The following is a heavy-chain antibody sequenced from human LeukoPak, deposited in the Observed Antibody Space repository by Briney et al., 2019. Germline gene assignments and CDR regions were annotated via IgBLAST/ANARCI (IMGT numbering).Heavy chain of an antibody. V-gene: IGHV4-59*01. CDR2: IYYSGST. CDR1: GGSISGYY. J-gene: IGHJ6*03. CDR3: ARSDCWSGYRYYYYYYMDV. D-gene: IGHD3-3*01. Sequence: PSETLSLTCTVSGGSISGYYWSWIRQPPGKGLEWIGYIYYSGSTNYNPSLKSRVTISVDTSKNQFSLKLSSVTAADTAVYYCARSDCWSGYRYYYYYYMDVWGKGTTVTVSS.